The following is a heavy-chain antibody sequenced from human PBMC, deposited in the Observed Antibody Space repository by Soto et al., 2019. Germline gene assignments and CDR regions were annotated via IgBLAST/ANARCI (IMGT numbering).Heavy chain of an antibody. V-gene: IGHV4-59*01. Sequence: SETLSLTCTVSGGSISSYYWSWIRQTPGKGLEWIGYIYYSGSTNYNPSLKSRVTISVDTSKNQFSLKLSSVTAADTAVYYCARTKRGYSYGPDYYYYYMDVWGKGTTVTVSS. CDR1: GGSISSYY. CDR2: IYYSGST. CDR3: ARTKRGYSYGPDYYYYYMDV. D-gene: IGHD5-18*01. J-gene: IGHJ6*03.